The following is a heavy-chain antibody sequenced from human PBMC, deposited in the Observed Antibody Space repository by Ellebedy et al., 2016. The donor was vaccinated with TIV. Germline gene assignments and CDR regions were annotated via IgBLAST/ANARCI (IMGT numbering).Heavy chain of an antibody. CDR2: IKKDGSEK. CDR1: GFTFSDSW. CDR3: SRSLDF. J-gene: IGHJ4*02. V-gene: IGHV3-7*01. Sequence: GESLKISCAASGFTFSDSWMDWVRQAPGKGLEWVANIKKDGSEKSYVDSVKGRFTISRDNAKNSLYLQMNSLRAEDTAVYYCSRSLDFWGQGTLVIVSS.